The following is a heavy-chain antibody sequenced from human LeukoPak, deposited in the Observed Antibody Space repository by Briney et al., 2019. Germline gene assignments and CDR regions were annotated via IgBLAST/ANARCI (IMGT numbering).Heavy chain of an antibody. CDR3: ATEIQNIAGRVY. Sequence: SETLSLTCTVSGVSISSSNSYWGWIRQPPGKGLEWIGSIFYIGSTYYNPSLKSRVTLSVDTSKNQFSLKLSSVTAADTAVYYCATEIQNIAGRVYWGQGTLVTVSS. D-gene: IGHD6-6*01. CDR1: GVSISSSNSY. CDR2: IFYIGST. J-gene: IGHJ4*02. V-gene: IGHV4-39*07.